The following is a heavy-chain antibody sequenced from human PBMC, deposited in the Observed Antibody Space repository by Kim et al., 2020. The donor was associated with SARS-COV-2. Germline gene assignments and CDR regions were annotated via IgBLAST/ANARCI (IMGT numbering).Heavy chain of an antibody. CDR3: AKDRVGAMGGRFTLSAFDS. CDR2: ISYAGSTY. J-gene: IGHJ5*01. D-gene: IGHD1-26*01. V-gene: IGHV3-30*18. Sequence: GGSLRLSCAASGFTFSRYGIHWVRRAPGKGLEWVAVISYAGSTYYYADSVKGRFTISRDNAKNTMYLQMNSLSTEDTAIYYCAKDRVGAMGGRFTLSAFDSWGQGTLVTVSS. CDR1: GFTFSRYG.